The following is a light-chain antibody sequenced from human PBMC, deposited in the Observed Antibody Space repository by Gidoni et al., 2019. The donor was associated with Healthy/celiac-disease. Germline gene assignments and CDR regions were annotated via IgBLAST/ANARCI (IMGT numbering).Light chain of an antibody. CDR2: QDS. CDR1: KLGDKY. J-gene: IGLJ2*01. CDR3: QAWDSSTGEV. V-gene: IGLV3-1*01. Sequence: SYELTQPPSVSVSPGQTASINCSGDKLGDKYACWYQQKPGQSPVLVIYQDSKRPSGIPERFSGSNSGNTATLTISGTQAMDEADYYCQAWDSSTGEVFGGGTKLTVL.